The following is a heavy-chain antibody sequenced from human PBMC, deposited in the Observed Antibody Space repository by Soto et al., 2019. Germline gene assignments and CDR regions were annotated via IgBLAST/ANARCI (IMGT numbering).Heavy chain of an antibody. J-gene: IGHJ4*02. V-gene: IGHV3-23*01. D-gene: IGHD1-1*01. CDR2: ISGSGGST. CDR1: GFTFSSYA. CDR3: ASTSTGTPRYYFDY. Sequence: EVQLLESGGGLVQPGGSLRLSCAASGFTFSSYAMSWVRQAPGKGLEWVSAISGSGGSTYYAASVKGRFTISRDNSKNTLYLQMNSLRAEDTAVYYCASTSTGTPRYYFDYWGQGTLVTVSS.